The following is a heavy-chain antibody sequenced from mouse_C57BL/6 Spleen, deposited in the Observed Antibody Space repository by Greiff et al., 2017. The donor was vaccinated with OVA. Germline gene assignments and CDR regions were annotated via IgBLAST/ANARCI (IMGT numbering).Heavy chain of an antibody. CDR2: IHPNSGST. J-gene: IGHJ4*01. D-gene: IGHD2-1*01. CDR3: ARSYGNGYYAMDY. V-gene: IGHV1-64*01. CDR1: GYTFTSYW. Sequence: VQLQQPGAELVKPGASVKLSCKASGYTFTSYWMHWVKQRPGQGLEWIGMIHPNSGSTNYNEKFKSKATLTVDKSSSTAYMQLSSLTSEDSAVYYCARSYGNGYYAMDYWGQGTSVTVSS.